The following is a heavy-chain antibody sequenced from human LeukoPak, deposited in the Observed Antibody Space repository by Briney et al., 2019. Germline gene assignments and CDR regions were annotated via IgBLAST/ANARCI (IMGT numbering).Heavy chain of an antibody. Sequence: GGSLRLSCAASGLTFSSHAMSWVRQAPGKGLEWVSTNSASGGNAYYADSVKGRFTISRDNSKNMVYLQMDSLRAEDTAVYYCALSGYGDRGHWGQGTLVTVSS. J-gene: IGHJ4*02. V-gene: IGHV3-23*01. D-gene: IGHD3-22*01. CDR1: GLTFSSHA. CDR2: NSASGGNA. CDR3: ALSGYGDRGH.